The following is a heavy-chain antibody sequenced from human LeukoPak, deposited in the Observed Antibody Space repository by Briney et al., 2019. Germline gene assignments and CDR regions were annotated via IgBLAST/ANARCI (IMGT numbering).Heavy chain of an antibody. J-gene: IGHJ4*02. CDR2: ITSSSGYI. CDR1: GFTFSSYS. V-gene: IGHV3-21*01. Sequence: GGSLRLSCAASGFTFSSYSMNWVRQAPGKGLEWVSSITSSSGYIYYADSVKGRFTISRDNAKNSLYLQMNSLRAEDTAVYYCARDSGYDFVPYYFDYWSQGTLVTVSS. CDR3: ARDSGYDFVPYYFDY. D-gene: IGHD5-12*01.